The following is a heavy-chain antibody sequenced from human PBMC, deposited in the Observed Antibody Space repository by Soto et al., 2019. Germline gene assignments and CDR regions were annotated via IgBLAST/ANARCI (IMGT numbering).Heavy chain of an antibody. J-gene: IGHJ2*01. CDR3: ATLLRGSGSHWYFDL. V-gene: IGHV3-23*01. CDR2: ISGSGGST. Sequence: EVPLLESGGGLVQPGGSLRLSCAASGFTFSSYAMSWVRQAPGKGLEWVSAISGSGGSTYYADSVKGRFTISRDNSKNTLYLQMNSLRAEDTAVYYCATLLRGSGSHWYFDLWGRGTLVTVSS. CDR1: GFTFSSYA. D-gene: IGHD3-10*01.